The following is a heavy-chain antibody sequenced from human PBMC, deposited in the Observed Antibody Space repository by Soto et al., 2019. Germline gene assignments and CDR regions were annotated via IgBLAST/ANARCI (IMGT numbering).Heavy chain of an antibody. V-gene: IGHV1-18*01. CDR3: ARDAAAGLNDY. CDR1: GYTLTELS. Sequence: ASVKVSCKVSGYTLTELSMHWVRQAPGKGLEWMGWISAYNGNTKYAQKFQGRVTMTTDTSTSTAYMEVRSLRSDDTAVYYCARDAAAGLNDYWG. J-gene: IGHJ4*01. CDR2: ISAYNGNT. D-gene: IGHD6-13*01.